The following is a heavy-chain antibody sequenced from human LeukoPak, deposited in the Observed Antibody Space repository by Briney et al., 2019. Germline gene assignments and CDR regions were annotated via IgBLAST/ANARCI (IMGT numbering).Heavy chain of an antibody. CDR1: GITFSHYA. CDR2: ISGSGSEGIT. J-gene: IGHJ5*02. V-gene: IGHV3-23*01. CDR3: AKGYCSSTSCPSRGFDP. D-gene: IGHD2-2*01. Sequence: GGSLRLSCAASGITFSHYAMTWVRQAPGKGMEWVSAISGSGSEGITYYADSVKGRFTISRDNSKNALYLQMNSLRAEDTAVDDWAKGYCSSTSCPSRGFDPWGQGTLVTVSS.